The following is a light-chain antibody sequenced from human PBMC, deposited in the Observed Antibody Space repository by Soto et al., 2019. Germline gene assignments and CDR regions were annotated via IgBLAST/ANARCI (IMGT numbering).Light chain of an antibody. Sequence: EIVMTQSPATLSVSPGERATVSCRASQFVGSNLAWYQQKPGQAPRLLIYGASTRATGIPARFSGSGSGTEFTLTISSLHSEDFALYYCQQYNNWPPLTFGGGTKVEIK. CDR1: QFVGSN. CDR2: GAS. J-gene: IGKJ4*01. V-gene: IGKV3-15*01. CDR3: QQYNNWPPLT.